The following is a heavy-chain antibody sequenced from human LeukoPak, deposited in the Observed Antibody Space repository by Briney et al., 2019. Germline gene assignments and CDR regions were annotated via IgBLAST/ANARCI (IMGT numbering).Heavy chain of an antibody. CDR1: GYTFTSYA. CDR3: ARGGTMIVVVPHLDY. Sequence: GASVKVSCKASGYTFTSYAMHWVRQAPGQRLEWMGWINAGNGNTKYSQKFQGRVTITRDTSASTAYMELSSLRSEDTAVYYCARGGTMIVVVPHLDYWGQGTLVTVSS. CDR2: INAGNGNT. J-gene: IGHJ4*02. D-gene: IGHD3-22*01. V-gene: IGHV1-3*01.